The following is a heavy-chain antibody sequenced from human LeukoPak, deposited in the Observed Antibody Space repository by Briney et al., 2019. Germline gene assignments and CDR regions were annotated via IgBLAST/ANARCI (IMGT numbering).Heavy chain of an antibody. Sequence: PGGSLRLSCAASGFTFTNYWMHWVRQAPGKGLVWVSRVNSDGSSTTYADSVKGRFTISRDNAKNTAHLQMNSLRAEDTGVYYCACSATWGQGTPVTVSS. V-gene: IGHV3-74*01. D-gene: IGHD2-15*01. CDR3: ACSAT. CDR1: GFTFTNYW. J-gene: IGHJ5*02. CDR2: VNSDGSST.